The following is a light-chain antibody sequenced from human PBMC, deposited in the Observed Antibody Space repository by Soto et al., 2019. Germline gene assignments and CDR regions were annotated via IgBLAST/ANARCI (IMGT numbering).Light chain of an antibody. V-gene: IGLV2-14*01. CDR1: NSDIGGYNF. CDR3: SSFRSGTTL. J-gene: IGLJ1*01. CDR2: EVS. Sequence: QSALTQPASVSGSPGQSITISCTGTNSDIGGYNFVSWYHQHPGKAPKLMIYEVSNRPSGVSDRFSGSKSGNTASLTISGLQAEDEADYYCSSFRSGTTLFGTGTKV.